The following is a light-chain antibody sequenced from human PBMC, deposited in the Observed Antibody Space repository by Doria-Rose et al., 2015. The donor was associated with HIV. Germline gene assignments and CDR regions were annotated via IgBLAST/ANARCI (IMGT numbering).Light chain of an antibody. Sequence: TQSPGTLSLSPGERATLSCRASQNFSSTYLAWYQQKPGQAPSLLVYDESTRATGIPDRFSASGSGTDFTLTINRLEPEDFALYYCHQYGTSWTFGQGTKVEI. V-gene: IGKV3-20*01. CDR3: HQYGTSWT. CDR1: QNFSSTY. J-gene: IGKJ1*01. CDR2: DES.